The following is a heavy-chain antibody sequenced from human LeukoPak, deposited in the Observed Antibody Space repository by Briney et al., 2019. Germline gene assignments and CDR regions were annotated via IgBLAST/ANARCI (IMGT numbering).Heavy chain of an antibody. Sequence: SVKVSCKASGGTFSSYAISWVRQAPGQGLEWMGGIIPIFGTANYAQKFQGRVTIITDESTSTAYMELSSLRSEDTAVYYCASRSNTIFGVAATFYYFDYWGQGTLVTVSS. CDR1: GGTFSSYA. CDR3: ASRSNTIFGVAATFYYFDY. V-gene: IGHV1-69*05. CDR2: IIPIFGTA. J-gene: IGHJ4*02. D-gene: IGHD3-3*01.